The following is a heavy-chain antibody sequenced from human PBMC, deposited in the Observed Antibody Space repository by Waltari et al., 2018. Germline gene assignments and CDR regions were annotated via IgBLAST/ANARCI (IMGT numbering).Heavy chain of an antibody. J-gene: IGHJ4*02. Sequence: QVQLVESGGGVVQPGGSLRLSCAASGFTFSSYGMHWVRQAPGKGLEWVAFIRYDGSNKYYADSVKGRFTISRDNSKNTLYLQMNSLRAEDTAVYYCAPPLIAAAGKADYWGQGTLVTVSS. CDR3: APPLIAAAGKADY. D-gene: IGHD6-13*01. CDR2: IRYDGSNK. V-gene: IGHV3-30*02. CDR1: GFTFSSYG.